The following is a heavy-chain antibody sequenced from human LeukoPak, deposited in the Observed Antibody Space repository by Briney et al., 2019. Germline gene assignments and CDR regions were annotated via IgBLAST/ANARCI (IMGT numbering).Heavy chain of an antibody. CDR1: GFTFSSSA. CDR2: ITGSGSST. Sequence: GGSLRLSCAASGFTFSSSAMSWVRQTPEKGLEWDSAITGSGSSTYYADSVKGRFTISRDNSKNTLYLQMNSLRAEDTALFYCAKEGREATHWGQGTLVTVSS. V-gene: IGHV3-23*01. CDR3: AKEGREATH. J-gene: IGHJ4*01.